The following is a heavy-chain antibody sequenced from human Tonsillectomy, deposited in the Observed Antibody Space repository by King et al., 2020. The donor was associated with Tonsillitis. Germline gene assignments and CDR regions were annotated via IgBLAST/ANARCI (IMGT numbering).Heavy chain of an antibody. V-gene: IGHV3-23*03. CDR1: GFTFSSYA. CDR2: IHSGGSGT. D-gene: IGHD3-22*01. CDR3: AKGGDDTSGYYNPTHFDY. J-gene: IGHJ4*02. Sequence: VQLVESGGGLVQPGGSLRLSCAASGFTFSSYAMSWVRQAPGKGLEWVSVIHSGGSGTYYADSVKCRFTISRDNSYITLYLQMNSLRAEDTALYYCAKGGDDTSGYYNPTHFDYWDQGTLVTVSS.